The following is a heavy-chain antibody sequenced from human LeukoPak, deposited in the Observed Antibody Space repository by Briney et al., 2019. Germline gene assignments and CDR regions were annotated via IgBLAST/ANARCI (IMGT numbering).Heavy chain of an antibody. V-gene: IGHV4-59*12. CDR2: IYYNERS. CDR1: GDSISSYF. CDR3: ARSPQYFDRLLDGDSLYFFDS. Sequence: SETLSLTCTVSGDSISSYFWSWIRQPPGRGLEWIGYIYYNERSNYNPSLRSRVSISIDTSKNQFSLKLNSVTAADSAVYYCARSPQYFDRLLDGDSLYFFDSWGQGTLVTVSS. D-gene: IGHD3-9*01. J-gene: IGHJ4*02.